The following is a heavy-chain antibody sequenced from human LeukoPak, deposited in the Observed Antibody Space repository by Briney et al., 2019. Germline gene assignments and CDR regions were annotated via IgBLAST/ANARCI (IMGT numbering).Heavy chain of an antibody. V-gene: IGHV3-23*01. CDR3: ATVVRDSTYFDY. D-gene: IGHD2/OR15-2a*01. CDR1: GFTFSSYA. J-gene: IGHJ4*02. Sequence: GGSLRLSCAASGFTFSSYAMSWVRQAPGKGLEWVSGISGSGGSTYYADSVKGRFTISRDYSKNTLYLQMNSLRAEDTAVYCCATVVRDSTYFDYWGQGTLVTVSS. CDR2: ISGSGGST.